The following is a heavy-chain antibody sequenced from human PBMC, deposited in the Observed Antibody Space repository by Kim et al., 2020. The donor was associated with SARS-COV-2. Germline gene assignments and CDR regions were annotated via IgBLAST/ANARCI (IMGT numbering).Heavy chain of an antibody. J-gene: IGHJ4*02. D-gene: IGHD6-19*01. CDR1: GGSISSYY. V-gene: IGHV4-59*08. CDR2: IYYSGST. Sequence: SETLSLTCTVSGGSISSYYWSWLRQPPGKGLEWIGYIYYSGSTNYNPSLKSRVTISVDTSKNQFSLKLSSVTAADTAVYYCARQSWQWLPFDYWGQGTLITVSS. CDR3: ARQSWQWLPFDY.